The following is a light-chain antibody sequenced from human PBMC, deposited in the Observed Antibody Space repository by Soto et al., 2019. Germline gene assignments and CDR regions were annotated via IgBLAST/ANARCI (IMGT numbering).Light chain of an antibody. CDR3: QQYNNWPPT. V-gene: IGKV3-15*01. CDR2: GAS. CDR1: QSVSSK. J-gene: IGKJ5*01. Sequence: MVLTQSPATLSVSPGERATLSCLASQSVSSKLAWYQQKPGQAPRLLIYGASTRATGIPARFSGSGSGTEFTLTISSLQSEDFAVYYCQQYNNWPPTFGQGTRLEIK.